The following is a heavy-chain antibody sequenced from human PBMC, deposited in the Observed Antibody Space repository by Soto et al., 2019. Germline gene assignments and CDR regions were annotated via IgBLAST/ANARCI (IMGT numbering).Heavy chain of an antibody. J-gene: IGHJ6*02. CDR1: GFTFSSYG. D-gene: IGHD3-10*01. V-gene: IGHV3-33*01. CDR3: ARDFMVRGVILYYGMDV. CDR2: IWYDGSNK. Sequence: GWSLRLSCAASGFTFSSYGMHWVRQAPGKGLEWVAVIWYDGSNKYYADSVKGRFTISRDNSKNTLYLQMNSLRAEDMAVYYCARDFMVRGVILYYGMDVWGQGTTVTVSS.